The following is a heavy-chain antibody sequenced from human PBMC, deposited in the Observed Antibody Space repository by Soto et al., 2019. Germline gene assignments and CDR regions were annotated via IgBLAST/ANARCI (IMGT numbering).Heavy chain of an antibody. V-gene: IGHV1-69*08. CDR1: GGTFSSYT. CDR3: ARDHVDHWFDP. Sequence: QVQLVQSGAEVKTPGSSVKVSCKASGGTFSSYTISWVRQAPGQGLEWMGRIIPILGIANYAQKFQGRVTITADKSTSTAYMELSSLRSEDTAVYYCARDHVDHWFDPWGQGTLVTVSS. CDR2: IIPILGIA. J-gene: IGHJ5*02.